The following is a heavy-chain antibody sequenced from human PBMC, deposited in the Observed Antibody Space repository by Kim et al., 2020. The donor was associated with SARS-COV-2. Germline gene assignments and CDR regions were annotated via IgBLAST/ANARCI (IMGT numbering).Heavy chain of an antibody. Sequence: SETLSLTCTVSGGSLSPYYWSWIRQPPGKGLEWIGYMHYSGRDNYSPSLKSRVAISVDTSKNHFSLNLTSVTAADTAKYFCARFQHGSGSYLDPFDIWGQGTRATAPS. CDR2: MHYSGRD. J-gene: IGHJ3*02. V-gene: IGHV4-59*01. CDR3: ARFQHGSGSYLDPFDI. D-gene: IGHD3-10*01. CDR1: GGSLSPYY.